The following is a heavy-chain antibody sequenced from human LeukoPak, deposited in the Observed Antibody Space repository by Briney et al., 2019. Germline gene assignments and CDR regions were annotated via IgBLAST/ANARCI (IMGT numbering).Heavy chain of an antibody. J-gene: IGHJ5*02. Sequence: ASVKVSCKASGGTFSSYAISWVRRAPGQGLEWMGWISAYNGNTNYAQMVQGRVTMTTDTSTSTAYMEVRSLRSDDTAMYYCARDVGDIVTIPAAISVPWGQGTLVTVSS. D-gene: IGHD2-2*01. CDR2: ISAYNGNT. V-gene: IGHV1-18*01. CDR1: GGTFSSYA. CDR3: ARDVGDIVTIPAAISVP.